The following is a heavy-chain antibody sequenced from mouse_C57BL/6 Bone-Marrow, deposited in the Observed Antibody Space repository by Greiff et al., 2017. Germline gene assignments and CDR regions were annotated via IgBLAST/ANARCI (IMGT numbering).Heavy chain of an antibody. V-gene: IGHV1-59*01. Sequence: VQLQQPGAELVRPGTSVKLSCKASGYTFTSYWMHWVKQRPGQGLEWIGVIDPSDSYTNYNQKFKGKATLTVDTSSSTACMQLSSLTSEESAVYDCACTVGAHWYFDVWGKGTTVTVSS. J-gene: IGHJ1*03. D-gene: IGHD1-1*01. CDR2: IDPSDSYT. CDR1: GYTFTSYW. CDR3: ACTVGAHWYFDV.